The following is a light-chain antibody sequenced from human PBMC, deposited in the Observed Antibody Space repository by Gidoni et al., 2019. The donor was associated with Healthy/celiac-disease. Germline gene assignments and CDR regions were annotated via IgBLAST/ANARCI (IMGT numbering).Light chain of an antibody. V-gene: IGKV1-39*01. J-gene: IGKJ2*01. CDR2: AAS. Sequence: DIQMTQSPSSLSASVGDSVTITCRASQSISSYLNWYQQKPGQAPKLLIYAASSLQRGVPSRFSGSGSGTDFTLTISSLQPEDFATYYCQQSYSTPRTFGQGTKLEIK. CDR3: QQSYSTPRT. CDR1: QSISSY.